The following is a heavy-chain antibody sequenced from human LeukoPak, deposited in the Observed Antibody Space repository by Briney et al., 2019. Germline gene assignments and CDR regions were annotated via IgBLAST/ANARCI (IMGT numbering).Heavy chain of an antibody. CDR3: AKDLGAMGRRAFDI. CDR2: ISYDGSNK. J-gene: IGHJ3*02. Sequence: GGSLRLSCAASGFTFSSYGMHWVRQAPGKGLEWVAVISYDGSNKYYADSVKGRFTISRDNSKSTLYLQMNSLRAEDTAVYYCAKDLGAMGRRAFDIWGQGTMVTVSS. CDR1: GFTFSSYG. V-gene: IGHV3-30*18. D-gene: IGHD5-18*01.